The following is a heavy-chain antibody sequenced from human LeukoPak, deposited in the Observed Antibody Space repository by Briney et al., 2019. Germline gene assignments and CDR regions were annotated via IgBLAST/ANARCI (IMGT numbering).Heavy chain of an antibody. V-gene: IGHV4-59*01. CDR2: IYYSGST. CDR3: ARGSSSGGEFDY. Sequence: PSETLSLTRPVSGGSISSYYGRWIRQPPAKGLEWIGYIYYSGSTNYNPSLKSGVTISEDTSRNQFSLKLSSVTAADTAVYCCARGSSSGGEFDYWGQGTLVTVSS. D-gene: IGHD6-19*01. CDR1: GGSISSYY. J-gene: IGHJ4*02.